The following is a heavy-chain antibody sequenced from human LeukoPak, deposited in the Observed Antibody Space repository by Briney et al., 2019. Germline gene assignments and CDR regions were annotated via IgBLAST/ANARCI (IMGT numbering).Heavy chain of an antibody. CDR1: GFTFSSYW. V-gene: IGHV3-74*01. Sequence: GGSLRLSCAASGFTFSSYWMHWVHQAPGKGLVWVSRINSDGSSTSYADSVKGRFTISRDNAKNTLYLQMNSLRAEDTAVYYCARDQAGGCYTFDYWGQGTLVTGSS. J-gene: IGHJ4*02. D-gene: IGHD2-2*02. CDR3: ARDQAGGCYTFDY. CDR2: INSDGSST.